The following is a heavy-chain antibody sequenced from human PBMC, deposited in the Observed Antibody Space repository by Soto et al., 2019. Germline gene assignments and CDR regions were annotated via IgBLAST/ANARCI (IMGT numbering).Heavy chain of an antibody. J-gene: IGHJ4*02. V-gene: IGHV4-61*01. CDR2: IFYSGNT. Sequence: QVQLQESGPGLVKPSETLSLTCIVSGGSINSGSYYWSWIRQPPGKGLEWIGYIFYSGNTHYNPSLKSRVTIPLHKSMIQFSLNLTSVTAADTAVYYCARHTGSYRYCRAGSCYTFDSWGQGTLVTVSS. D-gene: IGHD2-15*01. CDR1: GGSINSGSYY. CDR3: ARHTGSYRYCRAGSCYTFDS.